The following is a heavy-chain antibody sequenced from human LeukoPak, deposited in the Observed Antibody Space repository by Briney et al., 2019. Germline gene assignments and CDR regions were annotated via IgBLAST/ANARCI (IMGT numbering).Heavy chain of an antibody. J-gene: IGHJ4*02. CDR1: GFTFSSYG. Sequence: GGSLRLSCAASGFTFSSYGMHWVRQAPGKGLEWVAFIQFDGSHIFYTDSVRGRFTISRDNSKNTLYLQMNSLRAEDTAVFYCAKTSHQLLYSKLDHWGQGTLVTVSS. V-gene: IGHV3-30*02. D-gene: IGHD2-8*01. CDR3: AKTSHQLLYSKLDH. CDR2: IQFDGSHI.